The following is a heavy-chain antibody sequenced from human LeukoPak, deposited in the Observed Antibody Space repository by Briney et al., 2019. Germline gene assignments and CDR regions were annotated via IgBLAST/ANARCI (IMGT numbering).Heavy chain of an antibody. CDR2: ISSRGRTI. J-gene: IGHJ6*02. D-gene: IGHD6-6*01. V-gene: IGHV3-48*03. CDR3: ARNGGSSSAYYYFGMDV. Sequence: GGSLRLSCAASGFTFDTYEMNWVRQAAGEGLEWVLYISSRGRTIYYADSVKGRFTISRDNAKNSLYLQMNSLRAEDTAVYFCARNGGSSSAYYYFGMDVWGQGTTVTLSS. CDR1: GFTFDTYE.